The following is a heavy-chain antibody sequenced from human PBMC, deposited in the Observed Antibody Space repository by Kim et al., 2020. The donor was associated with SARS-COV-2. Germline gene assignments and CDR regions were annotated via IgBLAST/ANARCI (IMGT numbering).Heavy chain of an antibody. CDR3: AKDGPDYYGSGSYSPHY. J-gene: IGHJ6*01. Sequence: GGSLRLSCAASGFTFSSYGMHWVRQAPGKGLEWVTVISYDGSKKYYADSVKGRFTISRDISKNTLYLQMNSLRAEDTAVYYCAKDGPDYYGSGSYSPHY. CDR2: ISYDGSKK. D-gene: IGHD3-10*01. V-gene: IGHV3-30*18. CDR1: GFTFSSYG.